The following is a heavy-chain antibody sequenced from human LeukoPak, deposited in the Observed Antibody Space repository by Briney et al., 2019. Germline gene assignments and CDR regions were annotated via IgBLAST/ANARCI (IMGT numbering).Heavy chain of an antibody. V-gene: IGHV1-18*01. D-gene: IGHD3-9*01. Sequence: GASVKVSCKASGYTFTSYGISWVRQPPGQGLECMGWISTYNGNTNYTQKLQGRVTMTTDTSTSTAYMELRSLRSDDTAVYYCARVADGFDRRAFDIWGQGTMVTVSS. CDR1: GYTFTSYG. CDR2: ISTYNGNT. J-gene: IGHJ3*02. CDR3: ARVADGFDRRAFDI.